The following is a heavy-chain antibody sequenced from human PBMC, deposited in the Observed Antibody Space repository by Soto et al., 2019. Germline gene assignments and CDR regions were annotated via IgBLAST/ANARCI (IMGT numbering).Heavy chain of an antibody. J-gene: IGHJ4*02. CDR1: GGSISSGGYY. CDR2: IYYSGST. V-gene: IGHV4-31*01. Sequence: QVQLQESGPGLVKPSQTLSLTCTVSGGSISSGGYYWSWIRQHPGKGLEWIGYIYYSGSTYYNPSLKSPVTISLDTPKNQFSLKLSSVTAADTAVYYCAGANYYDSSGYYCYGYWGQGTLVTVSS. CDR3: AGANYYDSSGYYCYGY. D-gene: IGHD3-22*01.